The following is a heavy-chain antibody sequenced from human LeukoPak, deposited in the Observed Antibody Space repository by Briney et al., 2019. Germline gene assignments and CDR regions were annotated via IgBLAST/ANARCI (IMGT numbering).Heavy chain of an antibody. CDR2: IYYSGST. CDR3: ARDERVQDYYGSGSYSVSFDY. CDR1: DGSISSYY. V-gene: IGHV4-59*12. J-gene: IGHJ4*02. Sequence: SETLSLTCTVSDGSISSYYWTWIRQPPGKGLEWIGSIYYSGSTDYNPSLKSRVTISVDTSKSQFSLKLSSVTAADTAVYYCARDERVQDYYGSGSYSVSFDYWGQGTLVTVSS. D-gene: IGHD3-10*01.